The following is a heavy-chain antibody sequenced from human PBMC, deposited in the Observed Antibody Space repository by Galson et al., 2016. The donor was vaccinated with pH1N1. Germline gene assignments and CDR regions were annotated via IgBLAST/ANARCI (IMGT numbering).Heavy chain of an antibody. D-gene: IGHD3-22*01. CDR3: AREDYYDTDLSDWYFDL. Sequence: SVKVSCKASGGTFGSYGINWVRQAPGQGLEWMGGIIPIFNTVKYAQNLQGRVTITADESTTTAYMELSSLRSEDTAMYYCAREDYYDTDLSDWYFDLWGRGTLLIVSS. V-gene: IGHV1-69*13. CDR2: IIPIFNTV. CDR1: GGTFGSYG. J-gene: IGHJ2*01.